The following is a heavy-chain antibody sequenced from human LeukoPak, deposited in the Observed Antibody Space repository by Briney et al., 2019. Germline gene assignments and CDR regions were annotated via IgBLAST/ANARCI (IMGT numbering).Heavy chain of an antibody. Sequence: ASVKVSCKASGYTFTSYYMHWVRQAPGQGVEWMGVINPSGGSTSYAQKFQGRVTMTRDTSTSTVYMELSSLRPEDTAVYYCARAWSAFVVAVPGYWGQGTLVTVSS. CDR3: ARAWSAFVVAVPGY. J-gene: IGHJ4*02. V-gene: IGHV1-46*01. D-gene: IGHD2-21*01. CDR1: GYTFTSYY. CDR2: INPSGGST.